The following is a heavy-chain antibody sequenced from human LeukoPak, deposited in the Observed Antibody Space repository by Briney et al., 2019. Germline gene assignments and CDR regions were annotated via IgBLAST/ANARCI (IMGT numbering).Heavy chain of an antibody. CDR1: GFTFSDYY. CDR2: IGSSGSTI. Sequence: GGSLRLSCAASGFTFSDYYMSWIRQAPGKGLEWVSYIGSSGSTIYYADSVKGRFTISRDNAKNSLYLQMNSLRAEDTAVYYCARDGEGYYGSGSYFRPYYYYYGMDVWGQGTTVTVSS. J-gene: IGHJ6*02. D-gene: IGHD3-10*01. CDR3: ARDGEGYYGSGSYFRPYYYYYGMDV. V-gene: IGHV3-11*01.